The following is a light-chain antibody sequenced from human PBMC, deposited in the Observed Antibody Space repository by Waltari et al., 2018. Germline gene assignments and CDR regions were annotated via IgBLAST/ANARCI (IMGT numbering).Light chain of an antibody. Sequence: DIQMTQSPSSLSASVGDRVTMTCRASQSISSYLNWYQQKPGKAPKLLIYASSSLQSGVPSSFSGSGFTLTISSLQPEDFATYYCQQSYSTPYTFGQGTKLEIK. V-gene: IGKV1-39*01. CDR1: QSISSY. J-gene: IGKJ2*01. CDR2: ASS. CDR3: QQSYSTPYT.